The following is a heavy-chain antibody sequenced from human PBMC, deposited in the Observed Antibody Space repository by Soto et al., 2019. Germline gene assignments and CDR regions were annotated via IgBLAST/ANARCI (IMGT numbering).Heavy chain of an antibody. V-gene: IGHV4-34*01. CDR1: GGSFSGYY. J-gene: IGHJ3*02. D-gene: IGHD3-10*01. CDR3: AGVWGGAFDI. Sequence: PSETLSLTCAVYGGSFSGYYWSWIRQPPGKGLEWIGEINHSGSTNYNPSLKSRVTISVDTSKNQFSLNLSSVTASDTAVDYCAGVWGGAFDIRAQGTTVPVSS. CDR2: INHSGST.